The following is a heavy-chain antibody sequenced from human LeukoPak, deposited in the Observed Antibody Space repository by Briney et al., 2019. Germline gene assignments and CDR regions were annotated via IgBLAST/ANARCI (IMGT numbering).Heavy chain of an antibody. CDR1: GFTFSSYG. D-gene: IGHD6-6*01. J-gene: IGHJ4*02. Sequence: PGRSLRLSCAASGFTFSSYGMHWVRQAPGKGLEWVSSISSSSSYIYYADPVKGRFTISRDNAKNSLYLQVNSLRAEDTAVYYCAREAYSSSPNFDYWGQGAQVTVSS. V-gene: IGHV3-21*01. CDR2: ISSSSSYI. CDR3: AREAYSSSPNFDY.